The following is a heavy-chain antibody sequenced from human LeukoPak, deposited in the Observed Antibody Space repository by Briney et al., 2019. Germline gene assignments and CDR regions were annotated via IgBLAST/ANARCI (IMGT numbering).Heavy chain of an antibody. Sequence: SETLSLTCTVSGGSIRSYYWSWIRQPAGKGLEWIGHIYHSGSTNDNPSLKSRVTMSVDTPKNQFSLKLSSVTAADSAVYYCARYLRDSGTYMFDLWGQGTLVTVSS. V-gene: IGHV4-4*07. J-gene: IGHJ5*02. CDR2: IYHSGST. D-gene: IGHD1-1*01. CDR3: ARYLRDSGTYMFDL. CDR1: GGSIRSYY.